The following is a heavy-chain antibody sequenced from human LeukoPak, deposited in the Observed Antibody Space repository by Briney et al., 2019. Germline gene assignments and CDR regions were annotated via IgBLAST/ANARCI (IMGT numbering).Heavy chain of an antibody. CDR1: GYTFTSYY. J-gene: IGHJ4*02. CDR3: ARGWSSTTRLKDFDY. Sequence: ASVKVSCKASGYTFTSYYMHWVRQAPGQGLEWMGIINPSGGSTSYAQKFQGRVTMTRDTSTSTVYMELSSLRSEDTAVYYCARGWSSTTRLKDFDYWGQGTLVTVSS. D-gene: IGHD2-2*01. CDR2: INPSGGST. V-gene: IGHV1-46*01.